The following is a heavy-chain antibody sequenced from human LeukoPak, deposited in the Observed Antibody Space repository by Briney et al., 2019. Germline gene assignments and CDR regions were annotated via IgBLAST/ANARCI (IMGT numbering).Heavy chain of an antibody. V-gene: IGHV1-18*01. CDR1: GYTFTSYG. Sequence: ASVKVSCKASGYTFTSYGFSWVRQAHGQGLGWMGCISAYKVNTNYAQKLQGRVTMTTDTSTSTAYMELRSLRSDDTAVYYCARRDYISYDYWGQGTLVTVSS. CDR2: ISAYKVNT. CDR3: ARRDYISYDY. J-gene: IGHJ4*02. D-gene: IGHD4/OR15-4a*01.